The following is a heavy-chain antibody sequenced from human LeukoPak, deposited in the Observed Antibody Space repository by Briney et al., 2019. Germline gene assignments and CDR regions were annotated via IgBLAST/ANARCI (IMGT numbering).Heavy chain of an antibody. D-gene: IGHD2-2*01. V-gene: IGHV3-74*01. CDR1: GFTFSNYW. Sequence: PGGSLRLSCAASGFTFSNYWMHWVRQAPGKGLVWVSRMNGDGSSTSYADSVKARFTISRDNAKNTLYMQMESLTAEDTAVYYCARVGCRSTRCHFPGAYMDVWGKGTMVTVSS. CDR3: ARVGCRSTRCHFPGAYMDV. J-gene: IGHJ6*03. CDR2: MNGDGSST.